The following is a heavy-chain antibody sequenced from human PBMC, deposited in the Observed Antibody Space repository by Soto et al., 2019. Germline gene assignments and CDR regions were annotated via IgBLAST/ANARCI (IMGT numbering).Heavy chain of an antibody. CDR2: IHYSGTT. CDR1: GGSMRNYF. CDR3: AAGEASSRNLAPYYLDF. J-gene: IGHJ4*02. Sequence: SETLSLTCTVSGGSMRNYFWTWIRQPPGRGLEWIGYIHYSGTTSFFPSYNPSLRSRVTISEDTSKNQFSLKLLSVTTADTAVYFCAAGEASSRNLAPYYLDFWGQGTLVTV. D-gene: IGHD6-13*01. V-gene: IGHV4-59*01.